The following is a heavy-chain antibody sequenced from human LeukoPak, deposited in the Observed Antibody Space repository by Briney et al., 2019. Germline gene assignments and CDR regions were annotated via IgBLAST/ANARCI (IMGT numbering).Heavy chain of an antibody. J-gene: IGHJ4*02. CDR1: GFTFSSYG. Sequence: PGGSLRLSCAASGFTFSSYGMHWVRQAPGKGLEWVAFIRYDGSNKYYADSVKGRFTISRDNSKNTLYLQMNSLRAEDTAVYFCAKDYYDTSSYLPPDYWGQGTLVTVSS. CDR3: AKDYYDTSSYLPPDY. CDR2: IRYDGSNK. V-gene: IGHV3-30*02. D-gene: IGHD3-22*01.